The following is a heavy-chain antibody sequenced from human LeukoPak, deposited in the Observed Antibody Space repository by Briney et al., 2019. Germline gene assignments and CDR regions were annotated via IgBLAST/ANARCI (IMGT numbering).Heavy chain of an antibody. J-gene: IGHJ4*02. CDR2: IYPGDSDT. V-gene: IGHV5-51*01. Sequence: GESLKISCQASGYSFMTYWIGWVRQMPGKGLEWMAIIYPGDSDTKYSPSFQDQVTISADKSINTAYLHWRSLKASDTAMYYCARLLRNIAAAVYYFDYWGQGTLVTVSS. CDR3: ARLLRNIAAAVYYFDY. D-gene: IGHD6-13*01. CDR1: GYSFMTYW.